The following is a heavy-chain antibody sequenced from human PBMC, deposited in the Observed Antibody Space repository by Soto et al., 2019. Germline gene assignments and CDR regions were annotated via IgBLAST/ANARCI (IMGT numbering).Heavy chain of an antibody. CDR2: IWYDGSNK. D-gene: IGHD6-19*01. CDR1: GFIFIRYG. V-gene: IGHV3-30*02. Sequence: GGSLRLSCAASGFIFIRYGMHWVRQAPCKGMEWVAVIWYDGSNKYYADSVKGRFTISRDNAKNTLYLQMNSLRAEDTALYYCAKELIAVGGEAHYYYMDVWGKGTTVTVSS. J-gene: IGHJ6*03. CDR3: AKELIAVGGEAHYYYMDV.